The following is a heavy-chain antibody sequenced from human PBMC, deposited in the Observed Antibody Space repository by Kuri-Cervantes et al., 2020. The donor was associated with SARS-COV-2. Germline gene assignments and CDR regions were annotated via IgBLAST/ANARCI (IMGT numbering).Heavy chain of an antibody. CDR2: ISGSGGGT. CDR3: AKVSTQVVPAAMDY. Sequence: GGSLRLSCAASEFTFSSYSMTCVLQAPGKGLEWVSGISGSGGGTYYEDSVKVRFTISRDNSKNSLNLQMNSLTAEDTAVYYSAKVSTQVVPAAMDYWGQGTLVTVSS. CDR1: EFTFSSYS. D-gene: IGHD2-2*01. J-gene: IGHJ4*02. V-gene: IGHV3-23*01.